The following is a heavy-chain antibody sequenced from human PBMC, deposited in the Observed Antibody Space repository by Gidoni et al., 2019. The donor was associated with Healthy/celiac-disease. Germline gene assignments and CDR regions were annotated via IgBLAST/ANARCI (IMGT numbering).Heavy chain of an antibody. CDR3: ARDRELTIFGVGEFDY. CDR2: ISYDGSNK. J-gene: IGHJ4*02. D-gene: IGHD3-3*01. V-gene: IGHV3-30-3*01. CDR1: GFPFSSYA. Sequence: QVQLVESGGGVVQPGRSLSLPCAASGFPFSSYAMHWVRQAPGKGLEWVAVISYDGSNKYYADSVKGRFTISRDNSKNTLYLQMNSLRAEDTAVYYCARDRELTIFGVGEFDYWGQGTLVTVSS.